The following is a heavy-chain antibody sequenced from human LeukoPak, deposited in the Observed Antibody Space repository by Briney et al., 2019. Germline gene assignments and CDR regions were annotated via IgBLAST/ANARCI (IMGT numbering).Heavy chain of an antibody. J-gene: IGHJ4*02. CDR1: GYTFTNYY. CDR3: VPXXNXXXXGY. CDR2: INPKSGGT. V-gene: IGHV1-2*02. Sequence: ASVKVSCKASGYTFTNYYMHWVRQGPGLGFEWMGWINPKSGGTSYPQKFQGRLTMTRDTSISTAYMELSRLGSDDTAVYYCVPXXNXXXXGYWGXXTXVTVSS.